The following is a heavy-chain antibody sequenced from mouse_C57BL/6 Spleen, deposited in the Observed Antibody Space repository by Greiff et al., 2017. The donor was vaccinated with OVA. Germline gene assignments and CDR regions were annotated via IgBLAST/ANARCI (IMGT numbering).Heavy chain of an antibody. J-gene: IGHJ4*01. CDR3: AMGLRDYYAMDY. V-gene: IGHV1-80*01. Sequence: VKLMESGAELVKPGASVKISCKASGYAFSSYWMNWVKQRPGKGLEWIGQIYPGDGDTNYNGKFKGKATLTADKSSSTAYMQLSSLTSEDSAVYFCAMGLRDYYAMDYWGQGTSVTVSS. CDR2: IYPGDGDT. CDR1: GYAFSSYW. D-gene: IGHD2-4*01.